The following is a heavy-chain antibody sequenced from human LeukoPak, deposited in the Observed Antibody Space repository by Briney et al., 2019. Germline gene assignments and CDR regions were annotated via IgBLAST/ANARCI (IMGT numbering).Heavy chain of an antibody. J-gene: IGHJ4*02. CDR1: GFTFSSYS. D-gene: IGHD5-12*01. Sequence: GGSLRLSCAASGFTFSSYSMNWVRQAPGNGLEWVSSISSSSSYIYYADSVKGRFTISRDNAKNSLYLQMNSLRAEDTAVYYCARNGNSGYDSLDYWGQGTLVTVSS. CDR2: ISSSSSYI. V-gene: IGHV3-21*01. CDR3: ARNGNSGYDSLDY.